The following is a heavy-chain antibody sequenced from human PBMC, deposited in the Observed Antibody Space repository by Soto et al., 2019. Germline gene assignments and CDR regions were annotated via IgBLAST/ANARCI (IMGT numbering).Heavy chain of an antibody. CDR1: GFTFSSYA. V-gene: IGHV3-23*01. Sequence: GGSLGLSCAASGFTFSSYAMSWVRQAQGKGLEWVSAISNNGVDDSKSYADSVKGRLTISRDNTKNTLFLQMNSLRAADTAVYYCARRASSRTYFDYWGQGTLVTVSS. CDR2: ISNNGVDDSK. J-gene: IGHJ4*02. D-gene: IGHD2-2*01. CDR3: ARRASSRTYFDY.